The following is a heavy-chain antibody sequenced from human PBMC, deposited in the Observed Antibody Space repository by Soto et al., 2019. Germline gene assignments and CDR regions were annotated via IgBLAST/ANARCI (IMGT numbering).Heavy chain of an antibody. CDR2: ISASGAYK. Sequence: EVRLVESGGGLVKPGGSLRVSCAASGFNFNTYSMNWVRQAPGKGLQWVSFISASGAYKYYADSVRGRFTISRDNAKKSVFLEMNSLTADDTAIYYCAGKRSGLPGALDAMDVWGQGTTVTVSS. D-gene: IGHD1-1*01. V-gene: IGHV3-21*02. J-gene: IGHJ6*01. CDR3: AGKRSGLPGALDAMDV. CDR1: GFNFNTYS.